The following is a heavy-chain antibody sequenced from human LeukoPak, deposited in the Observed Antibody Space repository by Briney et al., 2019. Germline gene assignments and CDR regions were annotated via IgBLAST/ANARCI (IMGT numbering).Heavy chain of an antibody. D-gene: IGHD5-12*01. J-gene: IGHJ4*02. CDR2: IIPIFGTA. V-gene: IGHV1-69*13. CDR1: GYTFTNYT. Sequence: SVKVSCKASGYTFTNYTLSWVRQAPGQGLEWMGGIIPIFGTANYAQKFQGRVTITADESTSTAYMELSSLRSEDTAVYYCATNGGYSGYLVAPLDYWGQGTLVTVSS. CDR3: ATNGGYSGYLVAPLDY.